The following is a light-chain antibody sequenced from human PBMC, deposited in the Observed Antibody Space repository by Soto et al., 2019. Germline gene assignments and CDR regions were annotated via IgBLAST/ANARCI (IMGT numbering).Light chain of an antibody. CDR1: QSVSSSY. CDR2: GAS. Sequence: EIVLTQSPGTLSLSPGERATLSCRASQSVSSSYLAWYQQKPGQAPRLLIYGASSRATGIPDRFSGSGSETDYTLTISRLEPEDFAVYYCQQYGSSPPYTLGQGTKQEIK. CDR3: QQYGSSPPYT. J-gene: IGKJ2*01. V-gene: IGKV3-20*01.